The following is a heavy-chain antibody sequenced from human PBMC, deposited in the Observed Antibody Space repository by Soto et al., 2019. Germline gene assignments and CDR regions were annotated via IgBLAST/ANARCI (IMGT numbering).Heavy chain of an antibody. CDR2: IDPSDSYT. CDR3: ARQPTDIVVVPAANNDDYYYGMDV. J-gene: IGHJ6*02. V-gene: IGHV5-10-1*01. CDR1: GYSFTSYW. D-gene: IGHD2-2*01. Sequence: GESLKISCKGSGYSFTSYWISWVRQMPGKGLEWMGRIDPSDSYTNYSPSFQGHVTISADESISTAYLQWSSLKASDTAMYYCARQPTDIVVVPAANNDDYYYGMDVWGQGTTVTVSS.